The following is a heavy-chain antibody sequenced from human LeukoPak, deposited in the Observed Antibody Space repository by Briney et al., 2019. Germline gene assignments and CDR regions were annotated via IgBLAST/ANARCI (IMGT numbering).Heavy chain of an antibody. D-gene: IGHD3-3*01. V-gene: IGHV3-23*01. CDR1: GFTFSSYG. CDR2: ISDSAAGT. J-gene: IGHJ6*03. CDR3: AKIGRSYDFWTGYYEEEVDYMDV. Sequence: PSGGSLRPSCAPPGFTFSSYGTPSVRQAPGNWLEWVSGISDSAAGTKHADSVKGRFTISRDNSKNTLYLQMNILRAEDTAVYYCAKIGRSYDFWTGYYEEEVDYMDVWGKGTTVTVSS.